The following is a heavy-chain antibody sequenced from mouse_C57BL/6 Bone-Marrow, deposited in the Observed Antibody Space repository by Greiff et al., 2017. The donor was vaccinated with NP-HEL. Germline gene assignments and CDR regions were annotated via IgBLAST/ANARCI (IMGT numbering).Heavy chain of an antibody. CDR3: ASSPPFCYGSSYGY. J-gene: IGHJ2*01. CDR1: GYTFTSYW. V-gene: IGHV1-55*01. CDR2: IYPGSGST. Sequence: QVQLQQPGAELVKPGASVKMSCKASGYTFTSYWITWVKQRPGQGLEWIGDIYPGSGSTNYNEKFKGKATLTVDTSSSTAYMELSSLTSEDSAVFSCASSPPFCYGSSYGYWGQGTTLTVSS. D-gene: IGHD1-1*01.